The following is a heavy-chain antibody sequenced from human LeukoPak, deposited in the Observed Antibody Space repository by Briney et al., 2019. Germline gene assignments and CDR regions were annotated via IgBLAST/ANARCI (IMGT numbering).Heavy chain of an antibody. J-gene: IGHJ4*02. CDR3: ARGLRGPDY. CDR2: INNDGSDT. V-gene: IGHV3-74*01. Sequence: GGSLRLSCVASGFTFSSYWMHWVRQAPGKGLEWVSRINNDGSDTTYADSVKGRFTVSRDNAKNTLYVEMNSLRADDTAVYYCARGLRGPDYWGQGTLVTVSS. CDR1: GFTFSSYW. D-gene: IGHD3-10*01.